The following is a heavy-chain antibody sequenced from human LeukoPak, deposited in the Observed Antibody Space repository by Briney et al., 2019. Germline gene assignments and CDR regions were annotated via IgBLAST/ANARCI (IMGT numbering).Heavy chain of an antibody. D-gene: IGHD6-13*01. V-gene: IGHV3-9*01. CDR2: ISWNSGSI. CDR1: GFTFDDYA. J-gene: IGHJ4*02. CDR3: AKDMRYSSSWSFDY. Sequence: GRSLRLSCAASGFTFDDYAMHWVRQAPGKGLEWVSGISWNSGSIGYADSVKGRFTISRDNAKNSLYLQMNSLRAEDTALYYCAKDMRYSSSWSFDYWGQGTPVTVSS.